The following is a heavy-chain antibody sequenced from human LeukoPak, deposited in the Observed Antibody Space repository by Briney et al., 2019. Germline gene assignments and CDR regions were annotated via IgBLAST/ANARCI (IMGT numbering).Heavy chain of an antibody. CDR3: ATSSGHYYYYYYMDV. CDR2: IRYDGSNK. Sequence: GGSLRLSCAASGFTFSSYGMHWVRQAPGKGLEWVAFIRYDGSNKYYADSVKGRFTISRDNSKNTLYLQMNSLRAEDTAVYYCATSSGHYYYYYYMDVWGKGTTVTVSS. V-gene: IGHV3-30*02. D-gene: IGHD7-27*01. J-gene: IGHJ6*03. CDR1: GFTFSSYG.